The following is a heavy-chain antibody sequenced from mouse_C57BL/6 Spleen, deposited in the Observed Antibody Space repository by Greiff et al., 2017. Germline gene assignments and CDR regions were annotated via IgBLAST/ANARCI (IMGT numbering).Heavy chain of an antibody. CDR3: ARGHYDAMDY. CDR1: GYTFTSYW. CDR2: INPSNGGT. D-gene: IGHD1-1*02. J-gene: IGHJ4*01. V-gene: IGHV1-53*01. Sequence: QVQLQQSGAELVRPGTSVKLSCKASGYTFTSYWMHWVKQRPGQGLEWIGNINPSNGGTNYNEKFKSKATLTVDKSSSTAYMQLSSLTSEDSAVYYCARGHYDAMDYWGQGTSVTVSS.